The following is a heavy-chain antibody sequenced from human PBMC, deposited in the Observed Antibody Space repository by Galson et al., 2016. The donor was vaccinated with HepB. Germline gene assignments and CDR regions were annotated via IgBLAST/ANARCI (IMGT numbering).Heavy chain of an antibody. Sequence: SVKVSCKASGGTFSNYAISWVRQAPGQGLEWMEGIIPIFGTANYAQKFQGRVTITADESTSTAYMELNSLRAEDTAVYYCAKDRDSNWYEKYFQHWGQGTLVTVSS. V-gene: IGHV1-69*13. CDR3: AKDRDSNWYEKYFQH. CDR1: GGTFSNYA. D-gene: IGHD6-13*01. CDR2: IIPIFGTA. J-gene: IGHJ1*01.